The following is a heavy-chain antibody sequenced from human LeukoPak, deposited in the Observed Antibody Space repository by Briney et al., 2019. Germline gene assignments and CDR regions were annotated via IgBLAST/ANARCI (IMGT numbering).Heavy chain of an antibody. V-gene: IGHV3-21*01. CDR2: ISGSGSYI. CDR1: GFTFSSYS. D-gene: IGHD4-17*01. CDR3: ARLTTTVATPFDS. Sequence: GGSLRLSCAASGFTFSSYSMNWVRQAPGKGLEWVSSISGSGSYIYYADSVKGRFTISRDNAKNSLYLQMNSLRAEDTAVYYCARLTTTVATPFDSWGQGTLVTVSS. J-gene: IGHJ4*02.